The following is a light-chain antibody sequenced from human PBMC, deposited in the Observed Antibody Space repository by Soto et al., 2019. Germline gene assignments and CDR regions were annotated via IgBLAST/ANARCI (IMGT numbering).Light chain of an antibody. CDR2: GNN. V-gene: IGLV1-40*01. CDR3: QSYDNSLSGWV. CDR1: SSNIGAGYA. J-gene: IGLJ3*02. Sequence: QPVLTQPPSVSGAPGQRVTISCTGRSSNIGAGYAVHWYQQLPGTAPKLLIYGNNNRPSGVPDRFSGSKSGTSASLAITGLQAEDEADSYCQSYDNSLSGWVFGGGTKLTVL.